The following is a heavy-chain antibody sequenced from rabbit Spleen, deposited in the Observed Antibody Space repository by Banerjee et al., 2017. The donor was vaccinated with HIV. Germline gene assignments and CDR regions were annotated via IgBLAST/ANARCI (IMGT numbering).Heavy chain of an antibody. V-gene: IGHV1S45*01. CDR2: IYTGDGNT. CDR3: ARDTGSSFSSYGMDL. Sequence: EQLLESGGGLVRPEGSLKLSCKASGFSFSSSYWICWVRQAPGKGLEWIGCIYTGDGNTYYASWVNGRFTISKTSSTTVTLQMTSLTVADTATYFCARDTGSSFSSYGMDLWGPGTLVTVS. D-gene: IGHD8-1*01. CDR1: GFSFSSSYW. J-gene: IGHJ6*01.